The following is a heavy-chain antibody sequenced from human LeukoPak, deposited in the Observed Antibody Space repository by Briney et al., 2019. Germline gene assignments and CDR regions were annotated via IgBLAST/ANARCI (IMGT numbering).Heavy chain of an antibody. CDR1: GGSISSGSYY. V-gene: IGHV4-61*02. Sequence: SQTLPLTCTVSGGSISSGSYYWSWRRQPAGTGLEWIGRIYTSGSTNYNPSLKSRVTISVDTSKNQFSLKLSSVTAADTAVYYCAREGFLEWLLYSNWFDPWGQGTLVTVSS. CDR2: IYTSGST. CDR3: AREGFLEWLLYSNWFDP. D-gene: IGHD3-3*01. J-gene: IGHJ5*02.